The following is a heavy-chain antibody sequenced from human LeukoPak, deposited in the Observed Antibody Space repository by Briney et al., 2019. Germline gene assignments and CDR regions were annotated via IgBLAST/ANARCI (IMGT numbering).Heavy chain of an antibody. CDR1: GYTFTNYA. Sequence: EASVKVSCKASGYTFTNYAMHWVRQAPGQRLEWMGWINAGNGNTKYSQEFQGRVTITRDTSASTAYMELSSLRSEDMAVYYCARDLFEALRYDWNYFDYWGQGTLVTVSS. V-gene: IGHV1-3*03. CDR2: INAGNGNT. D-gene: IGHD1-1*01. J-gene: IGHJ4*02. CDR3: ARDLFEALRYDWNYFDY.